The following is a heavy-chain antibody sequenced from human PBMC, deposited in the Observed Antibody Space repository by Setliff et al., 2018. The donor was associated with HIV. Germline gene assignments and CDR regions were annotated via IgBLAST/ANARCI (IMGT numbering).Heavy chain of an antibody. Sequence: PSETLSLTCTVSGYSISSGYYWGWIRQPPGKGLEWIGSIYYSGGTTYNPSLKSRVTISVDTSKNQFSLKLTSVTVADTAVYYCAKKTAAYTSGSWLHYWGQGTLVTVSS. V-gene: IGHV4-38-2*02. CDR3: AKKTAAYTSGSWLHY. D-gene: IGHD3-10*01. CDR2: IYYSGGT. J-gene: IGHJ4*02. CDR1: GYSISSGYY.